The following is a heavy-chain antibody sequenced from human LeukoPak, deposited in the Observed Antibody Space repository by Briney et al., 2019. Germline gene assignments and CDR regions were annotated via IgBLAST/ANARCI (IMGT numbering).Heavy chain of an antibody. D-gene: IGHD6-13*01. J-gene: IGHJ3*02. CDR2: IWYDGSNK. CDR3: ARDDIEAATDAFDI. CDR1: GFTFSSYG. V-gene: IGHV3-33*01. Sequence: GGSLRLSCAASGFTFSSYGMHWVRQAPGKGLEWVAVIWYDGSNKYYADSVKGRFTIYRDNSKNTLYLQMNSLRAEDTAVYYCARDDIEAATDAFDIWAQGTMVSVSS.